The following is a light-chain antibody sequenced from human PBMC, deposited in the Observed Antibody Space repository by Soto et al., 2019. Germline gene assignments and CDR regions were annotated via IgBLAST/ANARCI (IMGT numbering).Light chain of an antibody. V-gene: IGLV6-57*04. Sequence: NFMLTQPHSVSESPGKTVTISCTRSSGSIANNYVQWYQQRPGSVPTTVIYEDKQRSSGVPDRFSGSIDSSSNSASLTISGLKTEDEADYYCQSFDSSDVYVFGTGTKVTVL. CDR2: EDK. CDR3: QSFDSSDVYV. CDR1: SGSIANNY. J-gene: IGLJ1*01.